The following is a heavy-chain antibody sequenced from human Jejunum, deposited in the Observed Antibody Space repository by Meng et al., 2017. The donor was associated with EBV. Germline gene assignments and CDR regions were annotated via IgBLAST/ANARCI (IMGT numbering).Heavy chain of an antibody. D-gene: IGHD5-12*01. Sequence: QVQLVQSGVEVKKPGASVKVSRQTSGYTFTKYCISWVRQATGHGPEWMGWITVYNGNTNYAPRLQGRVTMTTDLSTSTAYMELRSLRSDDTAVYYCARDSSGYNANDKVSDYWGQGTLVTVSS. V-gene: IGHV1-18*01. CDR3: ARDSSGYNANDKVSDY. J-gene: IGHJ4*01. CDR1: GYTFTKYC. CDR2: ITVYNGNT.